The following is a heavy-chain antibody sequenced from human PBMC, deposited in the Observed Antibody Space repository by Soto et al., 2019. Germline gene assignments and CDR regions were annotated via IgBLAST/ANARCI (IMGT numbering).Heavy chain of an antibody. CDR3: ARETLTLFGGVRDNVYYGMDV. CDR1: GFTFSSYE. Sequence: EVQLEESGGGLVQPGGSLRLSCAASGFTFSSYEMNWVRQVPGKGLQWVSYIGTSETIRYYADSVKGRFTISRDNAKNSLYLQMNSLRAEDTAIYYCARETLTLFGGVRDNVYYGMDVWGPWTTVTVSS. D-gene: IGHD3-3*01. V-gene: IGHV3-48*03. J-gene: IGHJ6*02. CDR2: IGTSETIR.